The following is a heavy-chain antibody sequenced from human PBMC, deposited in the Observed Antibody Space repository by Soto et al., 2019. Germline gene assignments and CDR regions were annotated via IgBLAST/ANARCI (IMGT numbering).Heavy chain of an antibody. CDR2: INSDGSST. CDR3: GGGQSGYSYVRD. J-gene: IGHJ4*02. CDR1: GFTFSNYW. D-gene: IGHD5-18*01. V-gene: IGHV3-74*01. Sequence: EVPLVESGGGLVQPGGSLRLSCAASGFTFSNYWMHWVRQAPGKGLVWVSRINSDGSSTSYADSVKGRFTMSRDNTKNRLIMQMNSLRAEDTAVYYRGGGQSGYSYVRDWGQGTLVSVSS.